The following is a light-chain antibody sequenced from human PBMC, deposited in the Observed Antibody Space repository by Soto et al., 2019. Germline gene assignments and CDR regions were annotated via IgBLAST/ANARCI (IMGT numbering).Light chain of an antibody. V-gene: IGLV1-40*01. CDR1: SSNIGAGYD. J-gene: IGLJ3*02. CDR3: QSYDSSWV. Sequence: QPLLTQPPSVSGAPGQRVTISCTGSSSNIGAGYDVHWYQQLPGTAPKLLIYGNSNRPSGVPDRFSGSKSGTSASLAITGLQAEDEADYYCQSYDSSWVFGGGTKLTVL. CDR2: GNS.